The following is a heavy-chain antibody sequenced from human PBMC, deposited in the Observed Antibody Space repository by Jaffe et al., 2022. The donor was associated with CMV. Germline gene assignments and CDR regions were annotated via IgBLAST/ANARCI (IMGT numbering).Heavy chain of an antibody. CDR1: GFTFSSYS. V-gene: IGHV3-21*01. J-gene: IGHJ1*01. D-gene: IGHD6-13*01. CDR2: ISSSSSYI. CDR3: ATRWGYSSSSKFQH. Sequence: EVQLVESGGGLVKPGGSLRLSCAASGFTFSSYSMNWVRQAPGKGLEWVSSISSSSSYIYYADSVKGRFTISRDNAKNSLYLQMNSLRAEDTAVYYCATRWGYSSSSKFQHWGQGTLVTVSS.